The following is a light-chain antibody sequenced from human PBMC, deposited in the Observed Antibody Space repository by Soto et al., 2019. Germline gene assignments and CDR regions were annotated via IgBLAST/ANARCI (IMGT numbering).Light chain of an antibody. CDR1: QSISSW. Sequence: DIQMTQSPSTLSASVGDIVTISCRASQSISSWLALYQQKPGKAPNLLIYDASSLQSGVPSRFSGILSGTEFTLTISSLQPDDFATYYCQQYNSHWTFGQGTKVDIK. CDR2: DAS. CDR3: QQYNSHWT. J-gene: IGKJ1*01. V-gene: IGKV1-5*01.